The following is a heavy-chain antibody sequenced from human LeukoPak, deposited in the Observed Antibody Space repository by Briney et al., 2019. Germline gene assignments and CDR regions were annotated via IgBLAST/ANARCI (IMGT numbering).Heavy chain of an antibody. CDR2: MYTGGST. CDR3: AAPLEMATIPSGAFDI. J-gene: IGHJ3*02. D-gene: IGHD5-24*01. V-gene: IGHV4-61*09. Sequence: SETLSLTCTVSGGSISSGRYYWSWIRQPAGKGLEWIGHMYTGGSTNYNPSLKSRVTISVDTSKNQFSLKLSSVTAADTAVYYCAAPLEMATIPSGAFDIWGQGTMVTVSS. CDR1: GGSISSGRYY.